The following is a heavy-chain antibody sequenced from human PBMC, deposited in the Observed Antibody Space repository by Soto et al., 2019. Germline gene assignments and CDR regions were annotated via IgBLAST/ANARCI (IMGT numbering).Heavy chain of an antibody. V-gene: IGHV3-7*05. CDR2: IKQDGSEK. J-gene: IGHJ4*02. Sequence: GGSLRLSCAASGFTFSSYWMSWVRQAPGKGLEWVANIKQDGSEKYYVDSVKGRFTISRDNAKNSLYLQMNSLRAEDTAVYYCARMYSSGWFFKQTPRTRYFDYWGQGTLVTVSS. CDR3: ARMYSSGWFFKQTPRTRYFDY. CDR1: GFTFSSYW. D-gene: IGHD6-19*01.